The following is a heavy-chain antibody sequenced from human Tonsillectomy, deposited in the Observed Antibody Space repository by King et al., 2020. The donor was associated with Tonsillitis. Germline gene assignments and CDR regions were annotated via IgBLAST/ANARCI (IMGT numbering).Heavy chain of an antibody. D-gene: IGHD1-1*01. V-gene: IGHV3-30-3*01. CDR1: GFIFRIFP. Sequence: VQLVESGGGVVQPGRSLRLSCGASGFIFRIFPMHWVRQAPGKGLEWVALISFDGSEKFYADSVKGRFSISRDNSANSFLEMKSLRTEDTAVYYCARDLNTVPGNLAYSGFDVWGRGTTVTVSS. CDR3: ARDLNTVPGNLAYSGFDV. CDR2: ISFDGSEK. J-gene: IGHJ6*02.